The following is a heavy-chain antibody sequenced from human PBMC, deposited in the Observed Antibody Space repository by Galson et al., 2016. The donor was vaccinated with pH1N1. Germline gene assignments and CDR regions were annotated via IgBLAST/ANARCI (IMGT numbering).Heavy chain of an antibody. CDR1: GFTFEDFA. V-gene: IGHV3-9*01. Sequence: SLRLSCAASGFTFEDFALHWVRQGPGKGLEWVSGISWNRGAIDYAESVKGRFTISRDNAKNSVYLQMNNLRAEDTALYYCAYKMDVWGQGTTVIVFS. CDR2: ISWNRGAI. D-gene: IGHD1-1*01. CDR3: AYKMDV. J-gene: IGHJ6*02.